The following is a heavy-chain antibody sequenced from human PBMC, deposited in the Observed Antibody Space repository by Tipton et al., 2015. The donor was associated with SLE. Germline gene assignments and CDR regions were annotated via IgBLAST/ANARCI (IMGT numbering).Heavy chain of an antibody. CDR2: IYNSVPG. V-gene: IGHV4-59*01. Sequence: TLSLTYTVSGGSISSFSWTWIRQPPGKGLEWMGYIYNSVPGNYNPSLKSRLTISVDTSKNEFSLRLKTVTAADTAVYYCARGSRVEEELQYWGQGALVTVSS. J-gene: IGHJ4*02. CDR3: ARGSRVEEELQY. CDR1: GGSISSFS. D-gene: IGHD1-26*01.